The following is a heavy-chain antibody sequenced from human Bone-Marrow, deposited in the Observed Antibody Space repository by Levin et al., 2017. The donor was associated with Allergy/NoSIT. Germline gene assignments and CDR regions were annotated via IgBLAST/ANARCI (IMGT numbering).Heavy chain of an antibody. J-gene: IGHJ5*02. CDR1: GGTFSSYA. CDR2: IIPIFGTA. V-gene: IGHV1-69*13. CDR3: ARSGTRVRGPATTGTTINWFDP. Sequence: EASVKVSCKASGGTFSSYAISWVRQAPGQGLEWMGGIIPIFGTANYAQKFQGRVTITADESTSTAYMELSSLRSEDTAVYYCARSGTRVRGPATTGTTINWFDPWGQGTLVTVSS. D-gene: IGHD1-1*01.